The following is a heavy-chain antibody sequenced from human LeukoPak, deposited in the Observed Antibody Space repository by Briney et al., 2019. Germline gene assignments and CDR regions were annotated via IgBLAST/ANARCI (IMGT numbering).Heavy chain of an antibody. Sequence: PSETLSLTCTVSGGFISSGGYFWSWIRQHPGKGLEWIGNIYYSGSTHYNPSLKSRVTISVDTSKNQFSLKLSSVTAADTAVYYCARDIRDGYNLGPGSWFDPWGQGTLVIVSS. CDR2: IYYSGST. J-gene: IGHJ5*02. CDR3: ARDIRDGYNLGPGSWFDP. D-gene: IGHD5-24*01. V-gene: IGHV4-31*03. CDR1: GGFISSGGYF.